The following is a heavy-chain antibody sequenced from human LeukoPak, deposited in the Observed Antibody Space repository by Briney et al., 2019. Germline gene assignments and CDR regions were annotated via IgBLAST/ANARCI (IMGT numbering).Heavy chain of an antibody. CDR1: GFTFSSYA. CDR2: ISGSGGST. Sequence: PGGSLRLSCAASGFTFSSYAMSWVRQAPGKGLEWVSAISGSGGSTYYADSVKGRFTISRDNSRDMLYLRMNSLRAEDTAVYYCAKGYYDYVWGSYYFDYWGQGTLVTVSS. D-gene: IGHD3-16*01. V-gene: IGHV3-23*01. J-gene: IGHJ4*02. CDR3: AKGYYDYVWGSYYFDY.